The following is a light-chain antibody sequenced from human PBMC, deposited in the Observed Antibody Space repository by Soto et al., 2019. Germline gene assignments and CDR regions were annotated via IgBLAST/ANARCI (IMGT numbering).Light chain of an antibody. CDR3: QQYNNWPRT. J-gene: IGKJ1*01. CDR2: GAS. Sequence: EIVMTQSPATLSVSPGERATLSCRASQSVSSNLAWYQQKPGQAPGLLIYGASTRATGIPARFSGSGSGTEFTLTISSLQSEDFAVYYCQQYNNWPRTCGQGTKVEIK. V-gene: IGKV3-15*01. CDR1: QSVSSN.